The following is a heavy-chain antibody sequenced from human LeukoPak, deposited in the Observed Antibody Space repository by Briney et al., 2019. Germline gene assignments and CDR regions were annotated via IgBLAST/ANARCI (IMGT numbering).Heavy chain of an antibody. V-gene: IGHV1-2*02. CDR1: GYTFTGYY. Sequence: ASVKVSCKASGYTFTGYYMHWVRQAPGQGLEWMGWINPNSGGTNYAQKFQGRVTMTRDTSISTAYMALSRLRSDDTAVYYCARAADVLLWFGEASRFDPWGQGTLVTVSP. J-gene: IGHJ5*02. CDR2: INPNSGGT. D-gene: IGHD3-10*01. CDR3: ARAADVLLWFGEASRFDP.